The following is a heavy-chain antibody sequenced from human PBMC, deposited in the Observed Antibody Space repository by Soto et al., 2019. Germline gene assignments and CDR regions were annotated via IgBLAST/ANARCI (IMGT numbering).Heavy chain of an antibody. CDR2: ISWNSGNI. CDR3: AKGRGYTYNGGSALDY. J-gene: IGHJ4*02. V-gene: IGHV3-9*01. CDR1: GFTFDDYA. Sequence: GGSLRLSCAASGFTFDDYAVHWVRQAPGKGLEWVSGISWNSGNIDYADSVKGRFTISRDNAKNSLFLQMNSLRLEDTALYYCAKGRGYTYNGGSALDYWGQGALVTVSS. D-gene: IGHD5-18*01.